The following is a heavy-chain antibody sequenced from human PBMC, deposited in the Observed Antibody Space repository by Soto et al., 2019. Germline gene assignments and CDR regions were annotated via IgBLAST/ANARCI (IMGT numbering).Heavy chain of an antibody. J-gene: IGHJ6*02. D-gene: IGHD3-10*01. CDR2: ISAYNGNT. CDR1: GYTFTSYG. V-gene: IGHV1-18*01. CDR3: ARDVADEFGESVYYYYVMDV. Sequence: QVQLVQSGAEVKKPGASVKVSCKASGYTFTSYGISWVRQAPGQGLEWMGWISAYNGNTNYAQKLQGRVTMTTDTSTRLAYMELRSLRSDDTAVYYCARDVADEFGESVYYYYVMDVWGRGTTVTVSS.